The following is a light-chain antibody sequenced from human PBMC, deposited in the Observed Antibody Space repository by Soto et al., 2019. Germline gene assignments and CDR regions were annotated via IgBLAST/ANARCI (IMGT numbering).Light chain of an antibody. CDR1: QSVSSN. V-gene: IGKV3-15*01. J-gene: IGKJ1*01. CDR3: QQYSNWPRT. Sequence: EIVMTQSPATLSVSPGERATLSCRASQSVSSNLAWFQQKPGQAPRLLIYGASTTATGIPVRFSGRGSGTEFTLTISSLQSEDFAVYYCQQYSNWPRTFGQGTKVEIK. CDR2: GAS.